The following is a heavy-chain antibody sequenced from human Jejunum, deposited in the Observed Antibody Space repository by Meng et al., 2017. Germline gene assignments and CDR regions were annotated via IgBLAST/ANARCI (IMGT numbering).Heavy chain of an antibody. D-gene: IGHD2/OR15-2a*01. V-gene: IGHV1-46*01. CDR1: GSSMSSND. CDR2: MNPNGDWT. Sequence: QWGWSGAEVERPGVSVEISCNADGSSMSSNDMHWVRRVPGIGIEWMGIMNPNGDWTSYAQQLQGRVTFTRDTSTSTVYMALRSLRSEDTSVYYCARDLSSNEDCLWLDPWGKGTLVTVSS. J-gene: IGHJ5*02. CDR3: ARDLSSNEDCLWLDP.